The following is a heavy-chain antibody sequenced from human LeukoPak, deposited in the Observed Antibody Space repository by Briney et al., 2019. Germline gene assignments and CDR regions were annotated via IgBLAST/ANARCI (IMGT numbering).Heavy chain of an antibody. CDR1: GGSIYSYY. Sequence: SETLSLTCTVSGGSIYSYYRTWIRQPPGKGLEWIGYIHSSGSIHYNPSVRSRVTMSLDTSKNQFSFNLTSVTAADTAVYYCVRREGYSSSPLGSWGQGTLVTVSS. J-gene: IGHJ5*02. CDR3: VRREGYSSSPLGS. CDR2: IHSSGSI. D-gene: IGHD2-15*01. V-gene: IGHV4-59*08.